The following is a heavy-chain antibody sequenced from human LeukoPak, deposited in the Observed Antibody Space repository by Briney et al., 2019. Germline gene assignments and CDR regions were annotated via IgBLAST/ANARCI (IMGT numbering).Heavy chain of an antibody. CDR3: ARVGIAAAGTFWFDP. CDR1: GGTFSSYA. D-gene: IGHD6-13*01. CDR2: IIPIFGTA. Sequence: SVKVSCXASGGTFSSYAISWVRQAPGQGLEWMGGIIPIFGTANYAQKFQGRVTITADESTSTAYMELSSLRSEDTAVYYCARVGIAAAGTFWFDPWDQGTLVTVSS. V-gene: IGHV1-69*13. J-gene: IGHJ5*02.